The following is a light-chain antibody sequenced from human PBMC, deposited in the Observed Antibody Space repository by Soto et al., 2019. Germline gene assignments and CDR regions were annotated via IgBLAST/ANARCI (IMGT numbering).Light chain of an antibody. V-gene: IGKV3-15*01. CDR3: QQFNNWLGT. CDR1: QSVSSN. Sequence: EIVMTQSPATLSVSPGERATLSCRASQSVSSNLALYQQKPGQAPRLLIYGPSTMATGIPARFSGSGSGTEFSLTISSLQSEDFAVYYCQQFNNWLGTFGQGTKVEIK. J-gene: IGKJ1*01. CDR2: GPS.